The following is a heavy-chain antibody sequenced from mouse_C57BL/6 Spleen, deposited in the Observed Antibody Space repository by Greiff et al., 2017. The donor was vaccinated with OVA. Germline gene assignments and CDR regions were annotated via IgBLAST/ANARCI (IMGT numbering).Heavy chain of an antibody. D-gene: IGHD2-3*01. Sequence: QVQLQQSGAELVRPGASVTLSCKASGYTFTDYEMHWVKQTPVHGLEWIGAIDPETGGTAYNQKFKGKAILTADKSSSTAYMELRSLTSEDSAVYYCTRKGGYSSYWYFYVWGTVATVSVAS. V-gene: IGHV1-15*01. CDR1: GYTFTDYE. CDR3: TRKGGYSSYWYFYV. J-gene: IGHJ1*03. CDR2: IDPETGGT.